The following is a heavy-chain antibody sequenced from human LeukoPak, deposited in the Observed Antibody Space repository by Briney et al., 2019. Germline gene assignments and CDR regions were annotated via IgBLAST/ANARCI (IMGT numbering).Heavy chain of an antibody. J-gene: IGHJ5*02. V-gene: IGHV1-18*01. Sequence: GASVKVSCKASGYTFTSYGISWVRQAPGQGLEWMGWISAYNGNTNYAQKLQGRVTMTTDTSTSTAYMELRSLRSDDTAVYYCARDLGDCSSTSCYGWFDPWGQGTLVTVSS. CDR3: ARDLGDCSSTSCYGWFDP. CDR2: ISAYNGNT. D-gene: IGHD2-2*01. CDR1: GYTFTSYG.